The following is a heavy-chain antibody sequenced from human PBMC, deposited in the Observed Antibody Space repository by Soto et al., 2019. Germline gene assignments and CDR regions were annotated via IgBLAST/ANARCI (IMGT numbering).Heavy chain of an antibody. D-gene: IGHD3-9*01. V-gene: IGHV3-30*18. CDR3: GKAGGSELRYFDWPEVGV. CDR1: GLSFFNYG. J-gene: IGHJ4*02. Sequence: HVYLVESGGGVVQPGTSLRLSCTASGLSFFNYGFAWIRQAPGKGLDWLAVVTYDSSQKYYADSVKGRFTISRDNSKNTVYLQMDSLQHNDSALYYCGKAGGSELRYFDWPEVGVWGQGTLVTVSS. CDR2: VTYDSSQK.